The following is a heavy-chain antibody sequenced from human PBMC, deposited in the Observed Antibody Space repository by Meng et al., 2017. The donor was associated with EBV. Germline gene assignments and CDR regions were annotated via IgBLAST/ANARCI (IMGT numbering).Heavy chain of an antibody. J-gene: IGHJ4*02. CDR1: GYPFTGYY. Sequence: LAQSGVKGQRPWASVKVPCTASGYPFTGYYMHWVRPAPGQGLEWMGRINPNSGGTNYAQKFQGRVTRTRDTSISTAYMELCRLRSDDTAVYYCARVGIAVAGTGDYWGQGTLVTVSS. CDR2: INPNSGGT. V-gene: IGHV1-2*06. D-gene: IGHD6-19*01. CDR3: ARVGIAVAGTGDY.